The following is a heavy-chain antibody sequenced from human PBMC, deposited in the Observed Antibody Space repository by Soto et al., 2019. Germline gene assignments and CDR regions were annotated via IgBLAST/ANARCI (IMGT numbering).Heavy chain of an antibody. CDR3: AKVLSKNYYYPFDF. D-gene: IGHD3-10*01. CDR2: ISGGSSVT. J-gene: IGHJ4*02. Sequence: QPGGSLRLSCTACGFTFSDYAMAWVRQAPGKGLEWVSTISGGSSVTYYGDSVKGRFTISRDNAKKTLFLQLNRLSAEDTATYYCAKVLSKNYYYPFDFWGQGTQVTVSS. CDR1: GFTFSDYA. V-gene: IGHV3-23*01.